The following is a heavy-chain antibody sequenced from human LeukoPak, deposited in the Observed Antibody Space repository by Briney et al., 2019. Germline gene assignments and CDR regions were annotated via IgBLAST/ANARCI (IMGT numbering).Heavy chain of an antibody. Sequence: GGSLRLSCAASGFTFDDYGMSWVRQAPGKGLEWVSGINWNGGSTGYADSVKGRFTISRDNAKNSLYLQMNSPRAEDTALYYCARRTLEWLALDYWGQGTLVTVSS. J-gene: IGHJ4*02. V-gene: IGHV3-20*04. CDR3: ARRTLEWLALDY. D-gene: IGHD3-3*01. CDR1: GFTFDDYG. CDR2: INWNGGST.